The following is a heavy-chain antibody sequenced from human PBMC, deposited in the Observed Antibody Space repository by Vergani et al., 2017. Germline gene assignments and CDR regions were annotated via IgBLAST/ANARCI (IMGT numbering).Heavy chain of an antibody. D-gene: IGHD2-2*01. CDR2: IRYDGGNK. Sequence: QVQLVESGGGVVQPGGSLRLSCAASGFTFSNYGMHWVRQAPGKGLEWVAFIRYDGGNKYYADSVKGRFTISRDNSKNTLYLQMNSLRTEDTAVYYCRGDDIVVVPAAKEDYWCQGTLVTVSS. CDR3: RGDDIVVVPAAKEDY. J-gene: IGHJ4*02. V-gene: IGHV3-30*02. CDR1: GFTFSNYG.